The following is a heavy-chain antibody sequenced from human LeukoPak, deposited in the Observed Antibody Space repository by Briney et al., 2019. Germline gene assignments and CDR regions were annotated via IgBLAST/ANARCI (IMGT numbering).Heavy chain of an antibody. Sequence: GGSLGLSCAASGFTFSAYYMSWVRQAPGKGLEWVANIRQDEGEKFYVDSVKGRFTISRDNAKNLLYLQMNSLRAEDTAVYYCARVGGAWYPDYWGQGTLVTVSS. V-gene: IGHV3-7*03. CDR3: ARVGGAWYPDY. CDR1: GFTFSAYY. J-gene: IGHJ4*02. D-gene: IGHD6-13*01. CDR2: IRQDEGEK.